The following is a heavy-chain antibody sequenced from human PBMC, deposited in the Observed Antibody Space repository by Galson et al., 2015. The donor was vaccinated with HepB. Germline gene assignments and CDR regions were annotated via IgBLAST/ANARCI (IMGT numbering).Heavy chain of an antibody. V-gene: IGHV3-48*02. J-gene: IGHJ4*02. CDR3: ARSPWSPLYFDH. CDR2: ITTGGNSL. D-gene: IGHD2-15*01. Sequence: SLRLSCAGSGYTFSSYTMSWVRQAPGKGLEWISCITTGGNSLFYLDSVKDRFTISRDNANSSLYLHMNSLRDEETAVYFCARSPWSPLYFDHWGQGTLVTVSS. CDR1: GYTFSSYT.